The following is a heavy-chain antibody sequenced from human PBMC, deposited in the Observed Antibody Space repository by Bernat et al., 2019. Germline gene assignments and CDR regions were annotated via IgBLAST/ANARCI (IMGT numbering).Heavy chain of an antibody. V-gene: IGHV3-23*01. CDR2: IGGSDGTT. CDR1: GFTFSNYA. CDR3: AKRDDSGSWPYYFDY. J-gene: IGHJ4*02. D-gene: IGHD3-10*01. Sequence: EVQLLESGGDLVQPGGSLRLSCAASGFTFSNYAMSWVRQAPGKGLEWVSAIGGSDGTTYYLDSVKGRFTISRDNSKNTLYLQMNGLRVEDTAVYYCAKRDDSGSWPYYFDYWGQGTLVTVSS.